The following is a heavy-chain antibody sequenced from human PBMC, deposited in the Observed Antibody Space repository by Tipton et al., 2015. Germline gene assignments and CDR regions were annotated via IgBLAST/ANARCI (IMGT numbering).Heavy chain of an antibody. J-gene: IGHJ6*02. CDR1: GTSLSGFY. Sequence: TLSLTCTVSGTSLSGFYWTWIRQPPGKGLEWIGYIRYSGGTNYKPSLRGRVSISLDMSKNQFSLKLRSVTAADTVMYFCARENAYYYGMDVWGQGTTVTVSS. CDR3: ARENAYYYGMDV. CDR2: IRYSGGT. D-gene: IGHD1-1*01. V-gene: IGHV4-59*01.